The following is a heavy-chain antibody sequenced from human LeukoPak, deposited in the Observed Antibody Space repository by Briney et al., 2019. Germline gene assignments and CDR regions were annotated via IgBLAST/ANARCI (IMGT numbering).Heavy chain of an antibody. CDR1: GFTFSNYA. J-gene: IGHJ3*02. CDR3: ARDRNHEQWLVLDDAFDI. V-gene: IGHV3-23*01. CDR2: VTGRGGST. D-gene: IGHD6-19*01. Sequence: GGSLRLSCVASGFTFSNYAMSWVRQAPGKRLEWVSAVTGRGGSTYYADSVKGRFTISRDNSRNTLFLQMNSLRAEDTAVYYCARDRNHEQWLVLDDAFDIWGQGTMDTVSS.